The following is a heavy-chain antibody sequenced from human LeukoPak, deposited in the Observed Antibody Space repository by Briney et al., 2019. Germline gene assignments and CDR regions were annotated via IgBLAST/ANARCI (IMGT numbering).Heavy chain of an antibody. Sequence: PSETLSVTCAVYGGSFSGYNWTWIRQPPGKGLEWIGEIGHNGSTNYNPSLKGRVTISVDTSKNQFSLKVTSVTAADTAVYYCANWNARTHSHDVWGQGTQVTVSS. CDR2: IGHNGST. CDR3: ANWNARTHSHDV. D-gene: IGHD1-1*01. J-gene: IGHJ4*02. CDR1: GGSFSGYN. V-gene: IGHV4-34*01.